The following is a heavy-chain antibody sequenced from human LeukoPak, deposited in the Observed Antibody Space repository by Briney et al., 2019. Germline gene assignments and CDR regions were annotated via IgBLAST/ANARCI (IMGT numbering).Heavy chain of an antibody. J-gene: IGHJ5*02. CDR1: GFTFSNYA. D-gene: IGHD2-2*01. V-gene: IGHV3-30*04. CDR3: ARDRGSTSVPGFDP. CDR2: ISYDGSNK. Sequence: GRSLRLSCAVSGFTFSNYAMNWVRQAPGKGLEWVAVISYDGSNKYYADSVKGRFTISRDNSKNTLYLQMNSLRAEDTAVYYCARDRGSTSVPGFDPWGQGTLVTVSS.